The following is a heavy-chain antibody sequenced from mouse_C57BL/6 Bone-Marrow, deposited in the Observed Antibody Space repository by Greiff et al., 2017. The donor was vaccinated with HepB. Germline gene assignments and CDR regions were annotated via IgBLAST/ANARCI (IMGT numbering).Heavy chain of an antibody. V-gene: IGHV1-58*01. J-gene: IGHJ4*01. CDR1: GYTFTSYG. CDR2: IYIGNGYT. Sequence: VQLQQSGAELVRPGSSVKMSCKTSGYTFTSYGINWVKQRPGQGLEWIGYIYIGNGYTEYNEKFKGKATLTSDKSSSTAYMQLSSLTSEYSAIYFSARTYFYYEGGALAYWGQGTSVTVSS. CDR3: ARTYFYYEGGALAY. D-gene: IGHD1-1*02.